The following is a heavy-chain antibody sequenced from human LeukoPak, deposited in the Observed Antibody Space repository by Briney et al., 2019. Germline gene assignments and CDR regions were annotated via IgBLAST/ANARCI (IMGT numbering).Heavy chain of an antibody. CDR2: ISGSGGST. D-gene: IGHD3-3*01. V-gene: IGHV3-23*01. CDR3: AKDTQFWSGYYGDY. Sequence: PGGSLRFSGAASAFTFSSYAMSWLRQAPGKGLEWVSAISGSGGSTYYADSVKGRFTISRDNSKNTLYLQMNSLRAGDTAVYYCAKDTQFWSGYYGDYWGQGTLVTVSS. J-gene: IGHJ4*02. CDR1: AFTFSSYA.